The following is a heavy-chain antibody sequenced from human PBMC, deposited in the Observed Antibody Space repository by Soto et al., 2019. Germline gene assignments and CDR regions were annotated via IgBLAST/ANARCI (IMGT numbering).Heavy chain of an antibody. V-gene: IGHV3-30*18. J-gene: IGHJ4*02. CDR3: AKVGYYYSSGYLNYFDY. CDR1: GFPFSSYG. D-gene: IGHD3-22*01. CDR2: ISYDGRNI. Sequence: QVQLVESGGGVVQPGRSLRLSCAASGFPFSSYGMHWVRQAPGKGLEWVAVISYDGRNIYYADSVKGRFTISKDNSKNTLYLQMNSLRAEDTAVYYCAKVGYYYSSGYLNYFDYWGQGTLVTVFS.